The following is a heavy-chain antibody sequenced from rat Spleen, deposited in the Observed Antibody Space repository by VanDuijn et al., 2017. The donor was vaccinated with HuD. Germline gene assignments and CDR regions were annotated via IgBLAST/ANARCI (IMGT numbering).Heavy chain of an antibody. Sequence: EVQLVETGGGLVQPGRSLKLSCTVSGFTFKNSGMAWVRQAPTKGLEWVASITNSGDSTYYRDSVKGRFTISRNNAKSTLYLQMDSLRSEDTATYYCTTGVYWGQGVMITVSS. J-gene: IGHJ2*01. V-gene: IGHV5-27*01. CDR3: TTGVY. CDR2: ITNSGDST. CDR1: GFTFKNSG.